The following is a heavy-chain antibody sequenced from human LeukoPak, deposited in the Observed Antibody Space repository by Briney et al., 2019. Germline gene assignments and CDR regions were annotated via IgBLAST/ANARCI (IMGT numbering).Heavy chain of an antibody. V-gene: IGHV1-2*02. CDR2: INPNSGVT. J-gene: IGHJ4*02. D-gene: IGHD5-12*01. Sequence: ASVKVSCKASGYRFNDYYMHWVRQAPGQGLEWMGWINPNSGVTNYAQKFQGRVTMTRDTSISTGYMGLSSLTSDDAAVYHCARDTSGGSGYDYWGQGTLVTVSS. CDR3: ARDTSGGSGYDY. CDR1: GYRFNDYY.